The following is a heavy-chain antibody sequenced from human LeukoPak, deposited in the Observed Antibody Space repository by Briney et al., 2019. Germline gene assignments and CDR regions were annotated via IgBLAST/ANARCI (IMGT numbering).Heavy chain of an antibody. CDR1: GFTFSSYN. CDR3: ARGAELLWFGESVFDY. CDR2: ISSGTSYI. Sequence: GGSLRLSCAASGFTFSSYNMNWVRQAPGKGLEWVSSISSGTSYIYYADSVKGRFTISRDNAKNSLYLQMNSLRAEDTAVYYCARGAELLWFGESVFDYWGQGTLVTVSS. D-gene: IGHD3-10*01. V-gene: IGHV3-21*01. J-gene: IGHJ4*02.